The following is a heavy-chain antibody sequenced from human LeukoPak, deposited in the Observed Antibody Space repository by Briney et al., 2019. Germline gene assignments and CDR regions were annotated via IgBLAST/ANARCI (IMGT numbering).Heavy chain of an antibody. Sequence: GGSLRLSCTASGFTFGDYAMSWFRQAPGKGLEWVGFIRSKAYGGTTEYAASVKGRFTISRDDSKSIAYLQMNSLKTEDTAVYYCTGFIAVAGPFDYWGQGTLVTVSS. J-gene: IGHJ4*02. CDR3: TGFIAVAGPFDY. D-gene: IGHD6-19*01. V-gene: IGHV3-49*03. CDR1: GFTFGDYA. CDR2: IRSKAYGGTT.